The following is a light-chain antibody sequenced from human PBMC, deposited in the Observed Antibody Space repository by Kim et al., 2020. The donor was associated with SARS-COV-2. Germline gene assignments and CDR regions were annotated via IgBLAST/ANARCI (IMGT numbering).Light chain of an antibody. Sequence: PGERAILSCKATQSGGISLAWYQQKPGRAPRLLIYAASTRATGIPARFSGSGSGTEFTLTISSLLSEDYAVYYCQQYNNWPLLLTFGGGTKVDIK. CDR3: QQYNNWPLLLT. V-gene: IGKV3-15*01. J-gene: IGKJ4*01. CDR1: QSGGIS. CDR2: AAS.